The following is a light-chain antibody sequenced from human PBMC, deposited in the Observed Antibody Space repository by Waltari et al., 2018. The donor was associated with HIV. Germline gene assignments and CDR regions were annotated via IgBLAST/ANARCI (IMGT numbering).Light chain of an antibody. CDR1: SLRSYY. V-gene: IGLV3-19*01. CDR3: NSRDSSGNHLMV. J-gene: IGLJ2*01. CDR2: GKN. Sequence: SSELTQDPAVSVALGQTVRITCQGDSLRSYYASWYQQTPGQAPVLVIYGKNNRPSGIPDRFSGSSSGNTASLTIPGAQAEDEADYYCNSRDSSGNHLMVFGGGTKLTVL.